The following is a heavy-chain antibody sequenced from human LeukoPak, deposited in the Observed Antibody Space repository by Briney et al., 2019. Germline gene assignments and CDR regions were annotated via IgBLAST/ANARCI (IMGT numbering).Heavy chain of an antibody. CDR1: GGSFSGYY. Sequence: SETLSLTCAVYGGSFSGYYWSWIRQPPGKGLEWIGEINHSGSTNYNPSLKSRVTISVDTSKNQFSLKLSSVTAADTAVYYCARAGPSMVAPPGYWGQGTLVTASS. CDR2: INHSGST. V-gene: IGHV4-34*01. J-gene: IGHJ4*02. D-gene: IGHD4/OR15-4a*01. CDR3: ARAGPSMVAPPGY.